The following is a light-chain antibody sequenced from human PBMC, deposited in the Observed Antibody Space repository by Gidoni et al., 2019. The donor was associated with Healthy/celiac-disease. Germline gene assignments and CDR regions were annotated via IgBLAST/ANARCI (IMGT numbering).Light chain of an antibody. CDR2: WAS. V-gene: IGKV4-1*01. CDR3: QQYYSTPYT. Sequence: DIVMTQSPDTVAVSLGERATINCKSSQCVLYSSKNKNYLAWYQKKPGQPPKLLIYWASTRESGVPDRFSGSGSGTDFTLTISSLQAEDVAVYYCQQYYSTPYTFGQGTKLEIK. J-gene: IGKJ2*01. CDR1: QCVLYSSKNKNY.